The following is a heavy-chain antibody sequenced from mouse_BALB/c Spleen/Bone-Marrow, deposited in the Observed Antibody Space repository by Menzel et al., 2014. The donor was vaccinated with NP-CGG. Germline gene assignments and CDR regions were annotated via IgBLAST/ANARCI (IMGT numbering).Heavy chain of an antibody. Sequence: LVESGAELVKPGASVNLSCTASGFNIKDTYMHWVKQRPEQGLEWIGWIDPANGNAKYDPNFQVKATITADTSSNTSSLPLSSLTSEDHAVCYWTSGAPLYAMDYWGQGTSVTVSS. CDR1: GFNIKDTY. V-gene: IGHV14-3*02. CDR2: IDPANGNA. CDR3: TSGAPLYAMDY. J-gene: IGHJ4*01.